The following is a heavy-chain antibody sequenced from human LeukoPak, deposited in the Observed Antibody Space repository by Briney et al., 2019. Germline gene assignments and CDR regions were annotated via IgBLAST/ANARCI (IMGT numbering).Heavy chain of an antibody. Sequence: PGGSLRLSCAASEFTVSSNYMSWVRQAPGKGLEWVSVIYSGGSTYYADSVKGRFTISRHNSKNTLYLQMNSLRADDTAVYYCARDSPLQRYCSSTSCPNHYYYGMDVWGQGTTVTVSS. CDR2: IYSGGST. CDR3: ARDSPLQRYCSSTSCPNHYYYGMDV. V-gene: IGHV3-53*04. D-gene: IGHD2-2*01. J-gene: IGHJ6*02. CDR1: EFTVSSNY.